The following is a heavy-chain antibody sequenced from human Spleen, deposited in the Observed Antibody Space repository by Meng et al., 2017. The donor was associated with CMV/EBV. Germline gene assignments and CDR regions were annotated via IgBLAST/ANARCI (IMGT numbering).Heavy chain of an antibody. D-gene: IGHD1-26*01. J-gene: IGHJ5*02. CDR1: GGTFSSYA. CDR2: IIPIFGTA. CDR3: ASRSGSYYGGWFDP. V-gene: IGHV1-69*05. Sequence: ASGGTFSSYAIGWVRQAPGQGLEWMGGIIPIFGTANYAQKFQGRVTITTDESTSTAYMELSSLRSEDTAVYYCASRSGSYYGGWFDPWGQGTLVTVSS.